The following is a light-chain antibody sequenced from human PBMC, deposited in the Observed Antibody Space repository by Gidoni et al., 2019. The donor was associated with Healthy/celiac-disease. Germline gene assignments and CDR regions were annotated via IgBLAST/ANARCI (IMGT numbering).Light chain of an antibody. V-gene: IGLV2-23*01. J-gene: IGLJ2*01. CDR2: EGN. Sequence: QSALTQPASVSGSPGQSITISCTGTSSDVGSYNLVSWYQQHPGKAPKLMIYEGNKRPPGVSNRFSGSKSGNTASLTISGLQAEDEADYYCCSYAGSTTLVFGGGTKLTVL. CDR3: CSYAGSTTLV. CDR1: SSDVGSYNL.